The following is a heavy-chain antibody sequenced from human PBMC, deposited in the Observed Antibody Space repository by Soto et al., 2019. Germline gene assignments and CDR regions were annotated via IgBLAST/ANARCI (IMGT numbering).Heavy chain of an antibody. Sequence: EVQLVESGGGLVQPGRSLRLSCAASGFTFDDYAMHWVRQAPGKGLEWVSGISWNSGSIGYADSVKGRFTISRDNAKNSLYMQMNSLRAEDTALYYCAKGGKGDYGDLFDYWGQGTLVTVSS. V-gene: IGHV3-9*01. CDR2: ISWNSGSI. J-gene: IGHJ4*02. D-gene: IGHD4-17*01. CDR3: AKGGKGDYGDLFDY. CDR1: GFTFDDYA.